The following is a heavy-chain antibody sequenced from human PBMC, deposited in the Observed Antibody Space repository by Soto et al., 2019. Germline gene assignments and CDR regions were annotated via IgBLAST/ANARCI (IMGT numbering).Heavy chain of an antibody. CDR3: ARLSSSGWYYMDV. Sequence: PGGSLRLSCAASGFTVSSNYMSWVRQAPGKGLEWVSVIYSGGSTYYADSVKGRFTISRDNSKNTLYLQMNSLRAEDTAVYYCARLSSSGWYYMDVWGKGTTVTVSS. D-gene: IGHD6-19*01. J-gene: IGHJ6*03. V-gene: IGHV3-66*01. CDR2: IYSGGST. CDR1: GFTVSSNY.